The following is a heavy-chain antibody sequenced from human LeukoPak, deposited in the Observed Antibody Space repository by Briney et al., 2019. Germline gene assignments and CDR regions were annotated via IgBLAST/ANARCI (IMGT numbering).Heavy chain of an antibody. CDR1: GFTFRSYG. Sequence: QTGGSLRLSCAASGFTFRSYGMHWVRQAPGKGLEWVAVIWYDGSNKYYADSVKGRFTISRDNSKNTLYLQMNSLRAEDTTVYYCAKDAAVAGTGWFDPWGQGTLVTVSS. CDR2: IWYDGSNK. V-gene: IGHV3-33*06. J-gene: IGHJ5*02. CDR3: AKDAAVAGTGWFDP. D-gene: IGHD6-19*01.